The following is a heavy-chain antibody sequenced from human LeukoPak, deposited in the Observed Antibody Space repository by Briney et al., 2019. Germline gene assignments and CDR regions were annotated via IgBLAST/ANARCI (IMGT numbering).Heavy chain of an antibody. CDR3: ARLGSTFDI. D-gene: IGHD2-2*01. CDR2: IYYGGAA. J-gene: IGHJ3*02. V-gene: IGHV4-39*02. Sequence: SETLSLTCTVSGGSIASSAYYWGWIRQSPGKGLEWLGSIYYGGAAYYNPSLKSRVTISVDTSKNHFSLKLSSVTAADTAVYYCARLGSTFDIWGQGTMVTVSS. CDR1: GGSIASSAYY.